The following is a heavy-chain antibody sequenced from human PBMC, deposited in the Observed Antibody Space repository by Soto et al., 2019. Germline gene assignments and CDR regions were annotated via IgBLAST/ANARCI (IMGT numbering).Heavy chain of an antibody. Sequence: LALTCAVYGGSFSGYYWSWIRQPPGKGLEWIGEINQSGSTNYNPSLKSRVTISVDTSKNQFSLKLSSVTAADTAVYYCAREDPYYYDSSGYYRAFDIWGQGTMVT. CDR2: INQSGST. CDR3: AREDPYYYDSSGYYRAFDI. J-gene: IGHJ3*02. V-gene: IGHV4-34*01. CDR1: GGSFSGYY. D-gene: IGHD3-22*01.